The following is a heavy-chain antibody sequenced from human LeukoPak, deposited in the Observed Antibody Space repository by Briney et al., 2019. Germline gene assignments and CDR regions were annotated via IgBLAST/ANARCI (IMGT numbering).Heavy chain of an antibody. CDR3: ARDVGKDTITTEIEY. CDR1: GFTFSTYA. CDR2: ISSDGNKK. D-gene: IGHD4-11*01. Sequence: GRSLRLSCVTSGFTFSTYAMQWVRQAPGKGLEWVAVISSDGNKKNYADSVKGRFTISKDTSKNTLYLQMNSLRVEDTALYYCARDVGKDTITTEIEYWGQGTLVTVSS. V-gene: IGHV3-30-3*01. J-gene: IGHJ4*02.